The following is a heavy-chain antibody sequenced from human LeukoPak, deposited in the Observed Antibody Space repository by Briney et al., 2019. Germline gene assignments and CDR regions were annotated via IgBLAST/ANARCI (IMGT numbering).Heavy chain of an antibody. CDR3: ARKVAAAGTLAWFDP. Sequence: APVKVSCKASGYTFTSYGISWVRQAPGQGLEWVGWISAYNGNTNYAQKLQGRVTMTTDTSTSTAYMELRSLRSDDTAVYYCARKVAAAGTLAWFDPWGQGTLVTVSS. D-gene: IGHD6-13*01. J-gene: IGHJ5*02. CDR1: GYTFTSYG. V-gene: IGHV1-18*01. CDR2: ISAYNGNT.